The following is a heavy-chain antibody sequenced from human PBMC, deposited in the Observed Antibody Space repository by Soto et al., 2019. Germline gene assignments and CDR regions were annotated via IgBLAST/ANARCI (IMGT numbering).Heavy chain of an antibody. CDR2: IYYSGSA. CDR1: GGSISSYY. CDR3: ARGRTTDLAYYFYGMNV. Sequence: QVQLQESGPGLVKPSETLSLTCTVSGGSISSYYWSWIRQPPGKGLEWIGYIYYSGSASYNPSLQSRVTMSLDTSKNQLSLKVRSVTAADTAVYYCARGRTTDLAYYFYGMNVWGQGTTVTVSS. V-gene: IGHV4-59*01. D-gene: IGHD1-7*01. J-gene: IGHJ6*02.